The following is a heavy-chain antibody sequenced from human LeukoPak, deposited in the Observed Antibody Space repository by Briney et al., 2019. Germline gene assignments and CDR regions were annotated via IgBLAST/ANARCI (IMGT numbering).Heavy chain of an antibody. Sequence: SVKVSCKASGGTFSSYAISWVRQAPGQGLEWMGRMIPIFGIANYAQKFQGRVTITADEPTSTAYMELSSLRSEDTAVYYCARDQKPDIVVVPAARPHWFDPWGQGTLVTVSS. J-gene: IGHJ5*02. CDR2: MIPIFGIA. D-gene: IGHD2-2*01. V-gene: IGHV1-69*13. CDR1: GGTFSSYA. CDR3: ARDQKPDIVVVPAARPHWFDP.